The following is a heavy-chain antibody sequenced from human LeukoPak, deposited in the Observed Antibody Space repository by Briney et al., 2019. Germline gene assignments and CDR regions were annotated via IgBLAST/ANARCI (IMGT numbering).Heavy chain of an antibody. CDR1: GGSINGYY. D-gene: IGHD4-17*01. CDR3: ARVFRGAVTSNWSHP. Sequence: PSETLSLTCTVSGGSINGYYWTWIRQPPGKGLEWIGYISDSGSTNYNPSLKSRVTMSVDSSNTESSLRLNSVTAADTAVYYCARVFRGAVTSNWSHPWGQGTLVTVSS. CDR2: ISDSGST. J-gene: IGHJ5*02. V-gene: IGHV4-59*01.